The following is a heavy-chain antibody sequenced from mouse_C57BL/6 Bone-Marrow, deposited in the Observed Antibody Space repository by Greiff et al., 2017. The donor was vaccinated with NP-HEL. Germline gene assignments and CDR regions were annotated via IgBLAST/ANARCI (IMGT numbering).Heavy chain of an antibody. CDR2: INYDGSST. V-gene: IGHV5-16*01. J-gene: IGHJ3*01. Sequence: EVKLVESEGGLVQPGSSMKLSCTASGFTFSDYYLAWVRQVPEKGLEWVANINYDGSSTYYLDSLKSRFIISRDNAKNILYLQMSSLKSEDTATYYCARDEGRRFAYWGQGTLVTVSA. CDR3: ARDEGRRFAY. CDR1: GFTFSDYY.